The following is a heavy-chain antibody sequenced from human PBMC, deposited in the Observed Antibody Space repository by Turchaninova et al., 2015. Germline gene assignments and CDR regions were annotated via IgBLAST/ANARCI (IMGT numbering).Heavy chain of an antibody. D-gene: IGHD4-23*01. V-gene: IGHV3-11*06. CDR2: IISSSYS. CDR1: GFPCSDYY. Sequence: QVQLVESGGGLDKPGGSLRLSCAASGFPCSDYYRTWILQSPGNGPEWVSYIISSSYSNYADSVKGRFTASRDNAKNSLFLQMNSLSAEDTAVYYCARGHGGNVDYWGQGTLVTVSS. J-gene: IGHJ4*02. CDR3: ARGHGGNVDY.